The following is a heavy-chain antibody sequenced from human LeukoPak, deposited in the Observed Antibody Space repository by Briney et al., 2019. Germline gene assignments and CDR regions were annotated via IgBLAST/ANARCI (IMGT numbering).Heavy chain of an antibody. CDR2: IDTGEYS. V-gene: IGHV3-13*01. J-gene: IGHJ3*02. Sequence: GGSPRLSCAASGFTFRNYDMHWVLQATGKGLEWVSSIDTGEYSYYLASVKGRFTISRENAKNSLYLQMNSLRAGDTAVYYCARGAETGFDIWGQGTMVTVSS. CDR1: GFTFRNYD. CDR3: ARGAETGFDI.